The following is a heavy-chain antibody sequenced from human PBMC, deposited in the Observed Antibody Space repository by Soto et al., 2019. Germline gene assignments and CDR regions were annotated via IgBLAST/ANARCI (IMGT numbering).Heavy chain of an antibody. J-gene: IGHJ4*02. V-gene: IGHV2-5*01. CDR3: AHQIREATLDY. Sequence: QITLKESGPTLVKPTQTLTLTCTFSGFSLSTSGVGVGWIRQPPGEALEWLALIYWNDHNRYNPSLMSRLTITRDTSKNQVVLTMTNMDPVDTATYSCAHQIREATLDYWGQGTLVTVSS. CDR1: GFSLSTSGVG. CDR2: IYWNDHN. D-gene: IGHD5-12*01.